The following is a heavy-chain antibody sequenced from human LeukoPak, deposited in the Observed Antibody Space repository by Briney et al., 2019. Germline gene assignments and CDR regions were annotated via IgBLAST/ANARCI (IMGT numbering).Heavy chain of an antibody. D-gene: IGHD5-18*01. V-gene: IGHV4-4*07. Sequence: PSETLSLTCTVSGVSITSYHWSWIRQSAGKGPEWIGRIHASGSSNYNPSLKSRVTMSIDTSKNQFSLKLTSVTAADTAVYYCARDGLYSYGYSYFDYWGRGTLVTVSS. J-gene: IGHJ4*02. CDR3: ARDGLYSYGYSYFDY. CDR1: GVSITSYH. CDR2: IHASGSS.